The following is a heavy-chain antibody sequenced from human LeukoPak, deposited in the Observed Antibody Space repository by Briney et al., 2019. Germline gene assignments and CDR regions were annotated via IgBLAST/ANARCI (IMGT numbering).Heavy chain of an antibody. D-gene: IGHD5-18*01. J-gene: IGHJ4*02. CDR2: TSGGGNT. CDR3: AKDRGIQPRAGDY. Sequence: PGGSLRLSCAASGFTFSNYATSWVRQAPGKGPEWVSATSGGGNTFYADSVKGRFTISRDNSKNTLYLQMNSLRAEDTAVYYCAKDRGIQPRAGDYWGQGTLVTVSS. V-gene: IGHV3-23*01. CDR1: GFTFSNYA.